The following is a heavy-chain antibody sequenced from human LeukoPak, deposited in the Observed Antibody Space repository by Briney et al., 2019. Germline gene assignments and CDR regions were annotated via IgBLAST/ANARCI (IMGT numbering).Heavy chain of an antibody. V-gene: IGHV3-48*04. J-gene: IGHJ4*02. CDR3: ARDSPRKLRYFDWLSFYFDY. D-gene: IGHD3-9*01. Sequence: PGGSLRLSCTASGFTFSSYSMNWVRQAPGKGLEWVSYISSSGSTIYYADSVKGRFTISRDNAKNSLYLQVNSLRAEDTAVYYCARDSPRKLRYFDWLSFYFDYWGQGTLVTVSS. CDR1: GFTFSSYS. CDR2: ISSSGSTI.